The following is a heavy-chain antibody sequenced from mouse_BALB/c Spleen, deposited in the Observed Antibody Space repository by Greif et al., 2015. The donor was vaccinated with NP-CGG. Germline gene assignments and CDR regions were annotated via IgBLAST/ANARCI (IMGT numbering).Heavy chain of an antibody. CDR3: ARSGAYYGNPYAMDY. J-gene: IGHJ4*01. D-gene: IGHD2-10*01. Sequence: QVQLQQSGAELARPGASVKMSCKASGYTFTSYTMHWVKQRPGQGLEWIGYINPSSGYTNYNQKFKDKATLTADKSSSTAYMQLSSLTSEDSAVYYCARSGAYYGNPYAMDYWGQGTSVTVSS. CDR2: INPSSGYT. CDR1: GYTFTSYT. V-gene: IGHV1-4*01.